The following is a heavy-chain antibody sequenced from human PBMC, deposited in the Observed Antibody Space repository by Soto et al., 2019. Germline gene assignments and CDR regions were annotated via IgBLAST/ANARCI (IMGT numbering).Heavy chain of an antibody. CDR1: GYSFTSYW. Sequence: GESLKISCKGSGYSFTSYWIGWVRQRPGKGLEWMGIIYPGDSDTRYSPSFQGQVTISADKSISTAYLQWSSLKASDTAMYYCASRPVGATLSWDYWGQGTLVTVSS. V-gene: IGHV5-51*01. CDR2: IYPGDSDT. J-gene: IGHJ4*02. D-gene: IGHD1-26*01. CDR3: ASRPVGATLSWDY.